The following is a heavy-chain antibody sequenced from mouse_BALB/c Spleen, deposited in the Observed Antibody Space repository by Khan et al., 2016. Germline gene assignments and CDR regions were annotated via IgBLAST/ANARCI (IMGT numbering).Heavy chain of an antibody. Sequence: VELVESGAELVRPGASVKLSCKASGYTFTSYWINWMKQRPGQGLEWIGNIYPSDIYTNYNQKFKDKATLTVDKSSSTAYMQLSSPTSEDSAIYYCTRGESTMIRGFAYWGQGTLVTVSA. CDR3: TRGESTMIRGFAY. V-gene: IGHV1-69*02. CDR1: GYTFTSYW. D-gene: IGHD2-4*01. CDR2: IYPSDIYT. J-gene: IGHJ3*01.